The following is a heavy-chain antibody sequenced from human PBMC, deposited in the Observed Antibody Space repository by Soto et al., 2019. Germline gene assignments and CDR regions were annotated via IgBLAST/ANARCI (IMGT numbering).Heavy chain of an antibody. CDR1: GFTVTTNY. CDR2: VYSGGST. CDR3: ARDFSGKNDAFEI. Sequence: EVQLVESGGGLVQPGGSLRLSCAASGFTVTTNYMSWVRQPPGKGLEWVSVVYSGGSTYYADSVKGRFTVSRDKSENTLYVRRNIQGADDTAVYYCARDFSGKNDAFEIWGKGTGVTDS. V-gene: IGHV3-66*01. D-gene: IGHD3-10*01. J-gene: IGHJ3*02.